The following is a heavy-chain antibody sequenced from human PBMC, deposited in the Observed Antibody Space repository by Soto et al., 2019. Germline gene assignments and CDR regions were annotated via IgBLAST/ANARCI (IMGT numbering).Heavy chain of an antibody. V-gene: IGHV3-33*01. CDR1: GFTFSSYG. CDR2: IWYDGSNK. D-gene: IGHD1-26*01. J-gene: IGHJ3*02. Sequence: GSLRLSCAASGFTFSSYGMHWVRQAPGKGLEWVAVIWYDGSNKYYADSVKGRFTISRDNSKNTLYLQMNSLRAEDTAVYYCAREGVTRALGAFDIWGQGTMVTVSS. CDR3: AREGVTRALGAFDI.